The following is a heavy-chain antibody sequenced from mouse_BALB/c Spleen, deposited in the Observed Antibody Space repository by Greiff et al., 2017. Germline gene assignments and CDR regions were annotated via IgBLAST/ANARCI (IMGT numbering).Heavy chain of an antibody. V-gene: IGHV5-17*02. CDR2: ISSGSSTI. CDR1: GFTFSSFG. J-gene: IGHJ2*01. CDR3: ARMSHDY. Sequence: DVKLVESGGGLVQPGGSRKLSCAASGFTFSSFGMHWVRQAPEKGLEWVAYISSGSSTIYYADTVKGRFTISRDNPKNTLFLQMTSLRSEDTAMYYCARMSHDYWGQGTTLTVSS.